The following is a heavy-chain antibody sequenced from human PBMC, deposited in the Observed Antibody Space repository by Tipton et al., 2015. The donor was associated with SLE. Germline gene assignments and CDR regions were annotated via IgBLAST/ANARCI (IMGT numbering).Heavy chain of an antibody. J-gene: IGHJ4*02. CDR2: VNPGDSDV. V-gene: IGHV5-51*01. CDR1: GYIFTNYW. Sequence: QLVQSGAEVKKPGESLKISCQGSGYIFTNYWIVWVRQMPGKGLEWMGIVNPGDSDVKYSPSFRGQVTLSADKSVRTVYLQRSSLRASDTAIYYCARHLPGGDYFDSGGQATLVTVSS. CDR3: ARHLPGGDYFDS. D-gene: IGHD4-23*01.